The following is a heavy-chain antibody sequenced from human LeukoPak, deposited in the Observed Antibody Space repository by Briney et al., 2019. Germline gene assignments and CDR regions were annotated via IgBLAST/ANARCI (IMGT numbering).Heavy chain of an antibody. Sequence: ASVKVSCKASGYTFTSYGISWVRQAPGQGLEWMGWISAYNGNTNYAQKLQGRVTMTTDTSTSTAYMELRSLRSDDTAVYYCARTIIVPAAAEFDYWGQGTLVTVSS. CDR1: GYTFTSYG. CDR3: ARTIIVPAAAEFDY. V-gene: IGHV1-18*04. J-gene: IGHJ4*02. D-gene: IGHD2-2*01. CDR2: ISAYNGNT.